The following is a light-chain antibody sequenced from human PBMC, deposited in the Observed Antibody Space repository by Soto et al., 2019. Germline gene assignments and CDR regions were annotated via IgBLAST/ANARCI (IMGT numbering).Light chain of an antibody. CDR3: CSYAGSYTYV. CDR1: SADVGGYNS. V-gene: IGLV2-11*01. J-gene: IGLJ1*01. Sequence: QSVLTQPRSVSGSPGQSVTISCTGTSADVGGYNSVSWYQQHPGKAPKLMIYDVTKRPSGVPDRFSASKSDNTASLTISGLQAEDEADYYCCSYAGSYTYVFGTGTKVTVL. CDR2: DVT.